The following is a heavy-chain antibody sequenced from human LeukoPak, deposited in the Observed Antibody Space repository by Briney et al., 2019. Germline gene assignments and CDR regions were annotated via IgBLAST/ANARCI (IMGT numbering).Heavy chain of an antibody. J-gene: IGHJ3*02. Sequence: PSETLSLTCTVSGGPISGYYWSWIRQPAGKGLEWIGRIYSSGSTNFNPSLKSRVTMSVETSKNQFSLKVNSVTAADTAVYYCARDHYYASGSYSDAFDIWGQGTMVTVSS. V-gene: IGHV4-4*07. CDR3: ARDHYYASGSYSDAFDI. D-gene: IGHD3-10*01. CDR2: IYSSGST. CDR1: GGPISGYY.